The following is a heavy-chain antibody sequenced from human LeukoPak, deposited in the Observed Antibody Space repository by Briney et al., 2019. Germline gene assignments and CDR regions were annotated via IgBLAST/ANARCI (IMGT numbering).Heavy chain of an antibody. Sequence: ASVKVSCKASGYTFTSYAMHWVRQAPGQRLEWMGWINAGNGNTKYSQKFQGRVTTTRDTSASTAYMELSSLRSEDTAVYYCAGAVAGTTDYFDYWGQGTLVTVSS. V-gene: IGHV1-3*01. J-gene: IGHJ4*02. CDR2: INAGNGNT. D-gene: IGHD6-19*01. CDR1: GYTFTSYA. CDR3: AGAVAGTTDYFDY.